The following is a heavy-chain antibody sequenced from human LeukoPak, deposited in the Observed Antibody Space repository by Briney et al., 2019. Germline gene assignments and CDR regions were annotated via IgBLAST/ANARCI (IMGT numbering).Heavy chain of an antibody. CDR1: GGTFSSYA. CDR2: IIPIFGTA. J-gene: IGHJ4*02. V-gene: IGHV1-69*05. D-gene: IGHD6-6*01. CDR3: ARGGVYSSSDRSPFDY. Sequence: GASVKVSCKASGGTFSSYAISWVRQAPGQGLEWMGGIIPIFGTANYAQKFQGRVTITTDESMSTAYMELSSLRSEDTAVYYRARGGVYSSSDRSPFDYWGQGTLVTVSS.